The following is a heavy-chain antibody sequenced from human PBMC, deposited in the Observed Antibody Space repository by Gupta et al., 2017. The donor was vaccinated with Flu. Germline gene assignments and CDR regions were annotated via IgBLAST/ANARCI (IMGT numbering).Heavy chain of an antibody. V-gene: IGHV4-4*02. CDR1: GGAIRTTNW. Sequence: QVQLQESGPGLVKPSGTLSLTCAVSGGAIRTTNWWSWVRQPPGKGLEWIGEIHHSGNTYYNTSLKSRVSMSVDESKNEFSLKLSSVTAADTAVYYCARGASVGVETPVRTRPRYYMDVWGKGTTVTVSS. J-gene: IGHJ6*03. D-gene: IGHD3-3*01. CDR3: ARGASVGVETPVRTRPRYYMDV. CDR2: IHHSGNT.